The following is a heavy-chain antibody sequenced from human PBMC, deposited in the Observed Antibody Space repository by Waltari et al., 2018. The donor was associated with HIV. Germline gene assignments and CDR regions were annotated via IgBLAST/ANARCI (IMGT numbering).Heavy chain of an antibody. D-gene: IGHD6-19*01. V-gene: IGHV3-11*01. J-gene: IGHJ4*02. CDR1: GFTFSDYY. CDR3: ARLKYSSGFFDY. CDR2: IRGGTDTI. Sequence: QVQLVESGGGLVNPGGSLRLSCATSGFTFSDYYMTGIRQAPGKGLEWVSYIRGGTDTIYNADSVKGRFTISRDNAKNSLYLQMNRLSVEDTAVYYCARLKYSSGFFDYWGQGALVTVSS.